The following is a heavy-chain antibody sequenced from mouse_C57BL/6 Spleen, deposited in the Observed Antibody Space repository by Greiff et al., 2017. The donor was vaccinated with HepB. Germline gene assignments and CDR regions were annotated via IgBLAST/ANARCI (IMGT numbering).Heavy chain of an antibody. Sequence: VQLQQSVAELVRPGASVKLSCTASGFNIKNTYMHWVKQRPEQGLEWIGRIDPANGNTKYAPKFQGKATITADTSSNTAYLQLSSLTSEDTAIYDCSRDFYCKGSSYPDYAMGYWGQGASVTVSS. CDR2: IDPANGNT. D-gene: IGHD1-1*01. CDR3: SRDFYCKGSSYPDYAMGY. J-gene: IGHJ4*01. V-gene: IGHV14-3*01. CDR1: GFNIKNTY.